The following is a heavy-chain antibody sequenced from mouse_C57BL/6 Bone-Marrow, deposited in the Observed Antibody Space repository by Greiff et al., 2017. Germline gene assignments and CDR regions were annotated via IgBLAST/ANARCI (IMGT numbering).Heavy chain of an antibody. Sequence: EVKLVESGGGLVKPGWSLKLSCAASGFTFSDYGMHWVRQAPEKGLEWVAYISSGSSTIYYADTVKGRFTISRDNAKNTLFLQMTSLRSEDTAMYYCARNGSHYFDYWGQGTTLTVSS. CDR2: ISSGSSTI. CDR1: GFTFSDYG. D-gene: IGHD2-2*01. CDR3: ARNGSHYFDY. J-gene: IGHJ2*01. V-gene: IGHV5-17*01.